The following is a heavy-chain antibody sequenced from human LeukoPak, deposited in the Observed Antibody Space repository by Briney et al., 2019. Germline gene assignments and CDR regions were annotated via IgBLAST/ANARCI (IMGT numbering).Heavy chain of an antibody. CDR1: GFTFSRYA. D-gene: IGHD1-26*01. J-gene: IGHJ4*02. Sequence: GGSLRLSCAASGFTFSRYAMHWVRQAPGKGLEWVAVISYDGSNKYYADSVKGRFTISRDNSKNTLYLQMNSLRAEDTAVYYCASLGATTTDYFDYWGQGTLVTVSS. V-gene: IGHV3-30*01. CDR2: ISYDGSNK. CDR3: ASLGATTTDYFDY.